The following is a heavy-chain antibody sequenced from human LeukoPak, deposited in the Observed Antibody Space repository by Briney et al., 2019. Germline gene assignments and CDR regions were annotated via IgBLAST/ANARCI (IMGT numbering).Heavy chain of an antibody. CDR3: ASQGHHGKIVGTTLSYFYMDV. CDR1: GGSISSGSYY. CDR2: IYTSGST. V-gene: IGHV4-61*02. Sequence: SETLSLTCTVSGGSISSGSYYWRWIRQPAGKGLEWIGRIYTSGSTNYNPSLKSRVTISVDTSNNQFSLKLSSVTAADTAFYYCASQGHHGKIVGTTLSYFYMDVWGKGTTVTVSS. J-gene: IGHJ6*03. D-gene: IGHD1-26*01.